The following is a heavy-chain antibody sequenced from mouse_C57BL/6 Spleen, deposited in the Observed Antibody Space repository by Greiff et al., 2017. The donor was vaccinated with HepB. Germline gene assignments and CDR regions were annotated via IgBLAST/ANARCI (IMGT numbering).Heavy chain of an antibody. CDR2: IDPEDGET. J-gene: IGHJ4*01. CDR1: GFNIKDYY. Sequence: EVKLVESGAELVKPGASVKLSCTASGFNIKDYYMHWVKQRTEQGLEWIGRIDPEDGETKYAPKFQGKATITADTSSNTAYLQLSSLTSEDTAVYYCARRDYGSPYAMDYWGQGTSVTVSS. CDR3: ARRDYGSPYAMDY. D-gene: IGHD1-1*01. V-gene: IGHV14-2*01.